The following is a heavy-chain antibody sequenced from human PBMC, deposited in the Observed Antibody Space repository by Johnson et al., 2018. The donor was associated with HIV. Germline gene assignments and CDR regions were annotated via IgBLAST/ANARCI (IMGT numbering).Heavy chain of an antibody. Sequence: VQLVESGGGVVQPGGSLRLSCAASGFSFSSYGMHWVRQAPGKGLEWVAFIRYDGSNKYYADSVKGRFTISRDNSKNTLYLQMNSLRAEDTALYYCAAYYDSSGYPRFGDAFDIWGQGTMVTVS. V-gene: IGHV3-30*02. CDR2: IRYDGSNK. J-gene: IGHJ3*02. D-gene: IGHD3-22*01. CDR3: AAYYDSSGYPRFGDAFDI. CDR1: GFSFSSYG.